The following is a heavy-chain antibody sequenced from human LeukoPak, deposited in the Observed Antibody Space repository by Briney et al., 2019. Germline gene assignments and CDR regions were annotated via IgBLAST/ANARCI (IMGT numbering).Heavy chain of an antibody. Sequence: PSETLSLTCTVSGDSITSTYWSWLRQPPGKGLEYLGYIYYNGDTNYNPSLRGRLTLSLDMSKNQFSLKLTSVTAADTAVYFCAETARVPYYWGQGILVTVSS. CDR1: GDSITSTY. J-gene: IGHJ4*02. CDR2: IYYNGDT. D-gene: IGHD3-16*01. CDR3: AETARVPYY. V-gene: IGHV4-59*08.